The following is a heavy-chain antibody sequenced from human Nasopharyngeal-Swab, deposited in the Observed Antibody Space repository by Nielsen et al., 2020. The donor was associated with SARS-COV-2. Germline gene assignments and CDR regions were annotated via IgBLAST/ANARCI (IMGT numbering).Heavy chain of an antibody. V-gene: IGHV3-11*01. CDR2: ISSSGSTI. J-gene: IGHJ3*01. D-gene: IGHD3-10*01. Sequence: WMRQPPGTRLEWVSYISSSGSTIYYADSVKGRFRLSRDNSKNTVFLQMNSLRAGDTATYYCAKDVSLLRGYNAFDRWGQGTMVTVSS. CDR3: AKDVSLLRGYNAFDR.